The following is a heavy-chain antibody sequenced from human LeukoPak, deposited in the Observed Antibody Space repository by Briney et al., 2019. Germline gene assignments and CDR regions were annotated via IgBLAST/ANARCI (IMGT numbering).Heavy chain of an antibody. Sequence: YIYYSGTTNSNPSLNLRFTISVDTSKNQFSLKLSSVTAADTAVYYCARARLTGYNINWFDPWGQGTLVTVSS. J-gene: IGHJ5*02. V-gene: IGHV4-59*01. CDR2: IYYSGTT. D-gene: IGHD3-9*01. CDR3: ARARLTGYNINWFDP.